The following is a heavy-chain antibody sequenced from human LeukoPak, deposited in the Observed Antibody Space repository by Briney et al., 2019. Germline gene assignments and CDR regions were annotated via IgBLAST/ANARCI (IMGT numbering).Heavy chain of an antibody. J-gene: IGHJ3*02. CDR1: GFTFSSYG. CDR2: ISYDGSNK. CDR3: AKTTLSGNIGGDAFDI. V-gene: IGHV3-30*18. Sequence: PGRSLRLSCAASGFTFSSYGMHWVRQAPGKGLEWVAVISYDGSNKYYADSVKGRFTISRDNSKNTLCLQMNSLRAEDTAVYYCAKTTLSGNIGGDAFDIWGQGTMVTVSS. D-gene: IGHD1-26*01.